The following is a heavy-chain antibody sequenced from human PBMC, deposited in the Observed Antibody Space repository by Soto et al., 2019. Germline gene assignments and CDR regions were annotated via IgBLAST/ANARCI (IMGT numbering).Heavy chain of an antibody. Sequence: QVQLQESGPGLVKPSQTLSLPCTVSGGSISSGGFHWSWIRQHPGEGPEWIGYIYYSGSTSYNPPLKSRITISVDTSKNQFSLKLGSVTAADTAVYYCSRDREYCSGNRCYSLGAFDVWGQGTMVTVSS. CDR2: IYYSGST. CDR3: SRDREYCSGNRCYSLGAFDV. D-gene: IGHD2-15*01. V-gene: IGHV4-31*03. CDR1: GGSISSGGFH. J-gene: IGHJ3*01.